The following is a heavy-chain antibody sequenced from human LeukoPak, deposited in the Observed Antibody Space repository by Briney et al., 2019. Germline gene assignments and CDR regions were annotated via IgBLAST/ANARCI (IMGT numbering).Heavy chain of an antibody. J-gene: IGHJ4*02. D-gene: IGHD6-13*01. CDR2: ISGSGGST. V-gene: IGHV3-23*01. CDR3: ATVRGYSGSWYADY. CDR1: GFTFSSYA. Sequence: GGSLRLSCAASGFTFSSYAMSWVRQAPGKGLEWVSAISGSGGSTYYADSVKGRFTISRDNSKNTLYLQMNSLRAEDTAVYYCATVRGYSGSWYADYWGQGTLVTVSS.